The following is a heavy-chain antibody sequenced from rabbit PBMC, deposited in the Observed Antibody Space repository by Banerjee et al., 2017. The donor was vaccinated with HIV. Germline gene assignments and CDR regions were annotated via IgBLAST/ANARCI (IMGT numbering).Heavy chain of an antibody. CDR1: GLDFSSVA. CDR3: ARDRFYAASSVDYPYYFPL. J-gene: IGHJ4*01. CDR2: IYNGDGST. V-gene: IGHV1S47*01. Sequence: QEQLVESGGGLVKPGASLTLTCKASGLDFSSVAMCWVRQAPGKRPEWIACIYNGDGSTYYASWVSGRFTISRSTSLNTVTLQMTSLTAADTATYFCARDRFYAASSVDYPYYFPLWGPGTLVTVS. D-gene: IGHD8-1*01.